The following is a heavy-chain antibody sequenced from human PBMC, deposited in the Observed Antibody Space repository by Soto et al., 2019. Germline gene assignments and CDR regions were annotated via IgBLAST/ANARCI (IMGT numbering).Heavy chain of an antibody. V-gene: IGHV3-7*05. CDR2: INRDGSKK. CDR3: ARDVSTRSGSLYLDAFDI. Sequence: EVQLEESGGDLVQPWGSLRLSCAASGFTLSAYWMTWVRQAPGKGLEWVANINRDGSKKSYLDSVRSRFTISRDNVGNSLYLKMDSLRADDTAIYYCARDVSTRSGSLYLDAFDIWGKGTMVTVSS. D-gene: IGHD2-8*01. J-gene: IGHJ3*02. CDR1: GFTLSAYW.